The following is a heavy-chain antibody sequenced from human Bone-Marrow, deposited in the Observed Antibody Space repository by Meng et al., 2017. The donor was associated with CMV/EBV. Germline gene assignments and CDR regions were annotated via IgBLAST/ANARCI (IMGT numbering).Heavy chain of an antibody. J-gene: IGHJ6*02. D-gene: IGHD3-3*01. CDR1: GFTFSGSA. CDR3: ASSAYDFWHGGYSGMVDYNGMDV. CDR2: IRSKANSYAT. Sequence: GESLKISCAASGFTFSGSAMHWVRQASGKGLEWVGRIRSKANSYATAYAASVKGRFTISRDDSKNTAYLQMNSLKTEDTAVYYCASSAYDFWHGGYSGMVDYNGMDVWGRGTTVTVSS. V-gene: IGHV3-73*01.